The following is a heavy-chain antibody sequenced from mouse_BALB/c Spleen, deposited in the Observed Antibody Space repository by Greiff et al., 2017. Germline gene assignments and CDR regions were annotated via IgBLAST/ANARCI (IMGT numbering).Heavy chain of an antibody. V-gene: IGHV1S137*01. CDR2: ISTYYGDA. Sequence: VKLMESGAELVRPGVSVKISCKVSGYTFTDYAMHWVKQSHAKSLEWIGVISTYYGDASYNQKFKGKATMTVDKSSSTAYMKLARLTSEDSAIYYSARGTMITAYWGQGTLVTVSA. CDR1: GYTFTDYA. CDR3: ARGTMITAY. J-gene: IGHJ3*01. D-gene: IGHD2-4*01.